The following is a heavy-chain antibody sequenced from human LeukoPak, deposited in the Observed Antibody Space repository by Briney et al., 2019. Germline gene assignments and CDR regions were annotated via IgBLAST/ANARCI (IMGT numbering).Heavy chain of an antibody. J-gene: IGHJ4*02. V-gene: IGHV4-4*02. CDR2: ISHGGGT. CDR3: ARSWSDYRSSFFDY. CDR1: GGSISSSNW. D-gene: IGHD6-6*01. Sequence: PSGTLSLTCAVSGGSISSSNWWSWVRRSPGKGLEWIGEISHGGGTNYNPSLKSRVTISVDKSKNQFSLKLSSVTAADTAVYYCARSWSDYRSSFFDYWGQGTLVTVSS.